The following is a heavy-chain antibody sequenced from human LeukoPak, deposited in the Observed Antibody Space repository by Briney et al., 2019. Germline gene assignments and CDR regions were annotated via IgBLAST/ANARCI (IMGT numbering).Heavy chain of an antibody. CDR2: IYHTGRT. V-gene: IGHV4-39*07. CDR3: ARERPPSY. CDR1: GGSISSRSYY. Sequence: ASETLSLTCTVSGGSISSRSYYWGWIRQPPGKGLEWIGDIYHTGRTNYNPSLKSRVTISVDRSKNQFSLKLSSVAAADTAVYYCARERPPSYWGQGTLVTVSS. J-gene: IGHJ4*02.